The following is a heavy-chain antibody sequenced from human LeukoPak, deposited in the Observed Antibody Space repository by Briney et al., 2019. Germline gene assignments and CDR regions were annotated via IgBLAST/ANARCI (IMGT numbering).Heavy chain of an antibody. D-gene: IGHD1-1*01. J-gene: IGHJ6*02. CDR2: IWYDGSNK. CDR1: GFTFSSYG. V-gene: IGHV3-33*01. CDR3: ARDRGTLSYYYGMDV. Sequence: PGGSLRLSCAASGFTFSSYGMHWVRQAPGKGLEWVAVIWYDGSNKYYADSVKGRFTISRDNSKNTLYLQMNSLRAEDTAVYYCARDRGTLSYYYGMDVWGQGTTVTVSS.